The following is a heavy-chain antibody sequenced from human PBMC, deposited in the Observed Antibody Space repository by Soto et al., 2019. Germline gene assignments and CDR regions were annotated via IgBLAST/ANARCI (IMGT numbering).Heavy chain of an antibody. CDR3: ARGRWYFDY. V-gene: IGHV5-10-1*01. CDR2: MDPSDSYI. CDR1: GYTFTNYW. Sequence: GESLKISCKGSGYTFTNYWITWVRQMPGKGLEWMGRMDPSDSYINYNPSFEGHVTISLDKSINTAYLQWYSLKASDTAMYYCARGRWYFDYWGQGVPVTVSS. J-gene: IGHJ4*02. D-gene: IGHD2-15*01.